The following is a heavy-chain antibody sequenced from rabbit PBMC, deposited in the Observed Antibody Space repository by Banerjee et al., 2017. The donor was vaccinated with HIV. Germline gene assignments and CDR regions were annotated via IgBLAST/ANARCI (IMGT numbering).Heavy chain of an antibody. CDR2: IYAGSSGST. V-gene: IGHV1S40*01. CDR3: VRETETYADYAGYGYYFDL. D-gene: IGHD6-1*01. CDR1: GFSFSSSYY. J-gene: IGHJ4*01. Sequence: QSLEESGGDLVKPGASLTLTCTASGFSFSSSYYMCWVRQTPGKGLEWIACIYAGSSGSTYYATWAKGRFTISKTSSTTVTLQMTSLTAADTATYFCVRETETYADYAGYGYYFDLWGQGTLVTV.